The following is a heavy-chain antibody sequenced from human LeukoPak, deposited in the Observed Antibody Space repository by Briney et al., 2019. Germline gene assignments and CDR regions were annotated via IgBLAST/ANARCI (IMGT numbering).Heavy chain of an antibody. D-gene: IGHD6-13*01. V-gene: IGHV1-46*01. CDR3: ARRSSRWYGNYFFDY. J-gene: IGHJ4*02. CDR1: GYTFTGYY. CDR2: INPSGGST. Sequence: ASVKVSCKASGYTFTGYYMHWVRQAPGQGLEWMGIINPSGGSTSYAQKFQGRVTLTRDTSTSTVYMELSSLRSEDSALYYCARRSSRWYGNYFFDYWGQGTLVTVSS.